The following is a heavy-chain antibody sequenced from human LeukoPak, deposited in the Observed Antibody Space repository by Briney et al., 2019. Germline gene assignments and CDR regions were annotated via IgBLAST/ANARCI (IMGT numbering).Heavy chain of an antibody. Sequence: PGGSLRLSCAASGFTFNSYGMSWVRQAPGKGLEWVSAISGSGGSTCYADSVKGRFTISRDNSKNTLYLQMNSLRAEDTAVYYCAKDDYYDTLDAFDIWGQGTMVTVSS. CDR1: GFTFNSYG. D-gene: IGHD3-22*01. CDR3: AKDDYYDTLDAFDI. J-gene: IGHJ3*02. V-gene: IGHV3-23*01. CDR2: ISGSGGST.